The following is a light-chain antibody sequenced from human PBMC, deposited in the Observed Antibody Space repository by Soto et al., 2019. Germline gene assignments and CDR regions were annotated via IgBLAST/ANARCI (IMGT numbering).Light chain of an antibody. CDR3: SSFTPVNPFVV. CDR1: RSDVGGYNY. CDR2: DVT. J-gene: IGLJ2*01. V-gene: IGLV2-14*03. Sequence: QSVLTQPASVSGFPGQSITISCTGSRSDVGGYNYVSWYQQHPAKAPKMIIDDVTSRPSGVSNRFSGSKSGNTASLTISGLQAEDEADYYCSSFTPVNPFVVFGRGTQLTVL.